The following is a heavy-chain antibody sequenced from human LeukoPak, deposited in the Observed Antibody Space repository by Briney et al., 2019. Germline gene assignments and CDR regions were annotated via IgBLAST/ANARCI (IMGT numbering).Heavy chain of an antibody. CDR3: AVYVRSSSPYYFDY. CDR1: GGSISSSAYY. J-gene: IGHJ4*02. CDR2: IHYSGST. D-gene: IGHD6-6*01. Sequence: SKTLSLTCTVSGGSISSSAYYWGWIRQPPGKGLEWIGTIHYSGSTWYNSSLKSRVTVSVDTSKNQFSLKLGSVTAADTAVYYCAVYVRSSSPYYFDYWGQGTLVTVSS. V-gene: IGHV4-39*01.